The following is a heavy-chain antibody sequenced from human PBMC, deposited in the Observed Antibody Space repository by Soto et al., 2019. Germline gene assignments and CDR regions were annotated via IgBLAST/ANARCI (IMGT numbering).Heavy chain of an antibody. J-gene: IGHJ4*02. CDR2: IYYSGSP. CDR1: GGFISSYY. Sequence: QVQLHESGPGLVKPSETLSLTCTVSGGFISSYYWSWIRQPPGKGLEWIGYIYYSGSPSYNPSLKSRXXIXVXXSKNQFSLNLSSVTAADTAVYYCARHGGSTWVADYWGQGTLVTVSS. V-gene: IGHV4-59*08. D-gene: IGHD3-3*01. CDR3: ARHGGSTWVADY.